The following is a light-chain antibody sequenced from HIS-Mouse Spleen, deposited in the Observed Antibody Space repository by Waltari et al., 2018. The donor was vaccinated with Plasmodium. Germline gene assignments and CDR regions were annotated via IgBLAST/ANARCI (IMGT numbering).Light chain of an antibody. V-gene: IGKV1-33*01. CDR2: DAS. J-gene: IGKJ2*01. CDR3: LQYDNLPYT. CDR1: QDVSNY. Sequence: DIQMTQSPYSLSASVGDRVTITCQASQDVSNYLNWYQQKPGKAPKLLIYDASNLKTGVPSRISGSGSGTDFTYTICSLQPEDIATYYCLQYDNLPYTFGEGTKLEIK.